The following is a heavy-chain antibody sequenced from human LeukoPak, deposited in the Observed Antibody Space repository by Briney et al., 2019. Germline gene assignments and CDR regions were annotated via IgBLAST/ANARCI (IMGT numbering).Heavy chain of an antibody. V-gene: IGHV4-30-4*01. Sequence: SQTLSLTCTVSGGSISSGDYYWSWIRQPPGKGLEWIGYIYYSGSTYYNPSLKSRVTISVDTSKNQFSLKLSSVTAADTAVYYCARDNGGIVVWNWFDPWGQGTLVTVSS. CDR2: IYYSGST. CDR1: GGSISSGDYY. D-gene: IGHD1-26*01. J-gene: IGHJ5*02. CDR3: ARDNGGIVVWNWFDP.